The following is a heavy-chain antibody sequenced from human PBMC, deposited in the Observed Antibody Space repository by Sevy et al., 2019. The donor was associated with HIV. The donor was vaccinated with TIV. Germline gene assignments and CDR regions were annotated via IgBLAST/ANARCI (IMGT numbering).Heavy chain of an antibody. CDR3: ARDHCTDGACFRSGYFDY. Sequence: GGSLRLSCAASGFTFADHAFHWVRQAPGKGLEWVAIISFDGRNKRVAESVKGRFTISRDDSKSTVYLQMTSLRPEDAAVYHCARDHCTDGACFRSGYFDYWGQGTLVTVSS. D-gene: IGHD2-8*01. V-gene: IGHV3-30*04. CDR1: GFTFADHA. J-gene: IGHJ4*02. CDR2: ISFDGRNK.